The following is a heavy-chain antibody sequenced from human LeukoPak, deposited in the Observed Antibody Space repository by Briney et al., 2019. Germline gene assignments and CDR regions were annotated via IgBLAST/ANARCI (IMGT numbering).Heavy chain of an antibody. V-gene: IGHV3-33*01. CDR3: ARSPYCSGGSCYSEDRYFDY. D-gene: IGHD2-15*01. CDR2: IRYDGSNN. Sequence: GGSLSLSCAASGFTFSSYGMHWVRQAPGKGLEWVAVIRYDGSNNYYAESVKGRFTISRDNSKNTLYLQMNSLRAEDTAVYYCARSPYCSGGSCYSEDRYFDYWGQGTLVTVSS. CDR1: GFTFSSYG. J-gene: IGHJ4*02.